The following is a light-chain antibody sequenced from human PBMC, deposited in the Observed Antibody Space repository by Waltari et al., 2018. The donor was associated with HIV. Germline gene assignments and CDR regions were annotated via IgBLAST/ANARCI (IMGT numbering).Light chain of an antibody. J-gene: IGLJ2*01. V-gene: IGLV6-57*04. CDR3: QSYDTSNPGGI. CDR2: EDS. Sequence: NYMLTQPHSVSESPGKTVTLSCTRSSGTIASNYVQRSQQLPGSAPTTVIYEDSQRPSGVPDRFSGSIDSSSNSASLTISGLKTEDEADYYCQSYDTSNPGGIFGGGTKLTVL. CDR1: SGTIASNY.